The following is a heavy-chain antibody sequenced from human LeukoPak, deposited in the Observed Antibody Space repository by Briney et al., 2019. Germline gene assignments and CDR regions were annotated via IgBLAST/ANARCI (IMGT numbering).Heavy chain of an antibody. D-gene: IGHD3-9*01. CDR2: INHSGST. V-gene: IGHV4-34*01. CDR3: ARDDRMGEA. J-gene: IGHJ5*02. Sequence: KPSETLSLTCAVYGGSFSGYYRSWIRQPPGKGLEWIGEINHSGSTNYNPSLKSRVTISVDTSKNQFSLKLSSVTAADTAVYYCARDDRMGEAWGQGTLVTVSS. CDR1: GGSFSGYY.